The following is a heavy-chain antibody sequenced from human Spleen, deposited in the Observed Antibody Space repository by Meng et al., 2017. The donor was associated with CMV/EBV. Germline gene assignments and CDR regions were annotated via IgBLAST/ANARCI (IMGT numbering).Heavy chain of an antibody. CDR3: ARDCGGDCLLDY. CDR2: IYYSGST. Sequence: HLQLQGSGPGLVKPSGPLSLTCTVSGGYISSSSYYWGWIRQPPGKGLEWIGSIYYSGSTYYNPSLKSRVTISVDTSKNQFSLKLSSVTAADTAVYYCARDCGGDCLLDYWGQGTLVTVSS. V-gene: IGHV4-39*07. J-gene: IGHJ4*02. D-gene: IGHD2-21*02. CDR1: GGYISSSSYY.